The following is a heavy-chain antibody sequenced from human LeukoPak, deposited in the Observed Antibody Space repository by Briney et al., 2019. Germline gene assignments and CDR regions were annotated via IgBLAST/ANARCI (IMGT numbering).Heavy chain of an antibody. CDR2: INHTGST. CDR3: ARGGKYYDILTGYSSGYYYGMDV. J-gene: IGHJ6*04. CDR1: GGSFSGYY. Sequence: SETLSLTCAVYGGSFSGYYCSWIRQPPGQGLEWIGDINHTGSTNYNPSLNSRVTISVDTSKNQFSLKLSSVTAADTAVYYCARGGKYYDILTGYSSGYYYGMDVWGKGTTVTVSS. V-gene: IGHV4-34*01. D-gene: IGHD3-9*01.